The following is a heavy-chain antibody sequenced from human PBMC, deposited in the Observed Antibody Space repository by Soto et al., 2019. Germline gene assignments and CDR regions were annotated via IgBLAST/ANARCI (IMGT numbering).Heavy chain of an antibody. D-gene: IGHD2-21*02. CDR1: GFTFSTYW. CDR3: ERDSCAGDCQIDY. J-gene: IGHJ4*02. Sequence: PGGSLRLSCAASGFTFSTYWMSWVRQAPGRGLEWVANIKQDESEEYYVDSVKGRFTISRDNAKNSLYLQMNSLRAEDTAVYYCERDSCAGDCQIDYCGQGTLVTVPS. CDR2: IKQDESEE. V-gene: IGHV3-7*01.